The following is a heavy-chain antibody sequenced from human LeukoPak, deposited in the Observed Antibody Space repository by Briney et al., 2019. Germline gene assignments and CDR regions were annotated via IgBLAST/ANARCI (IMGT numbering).Heavy chain of an antibody. CDR2: IYPSGTT. CDR1: GGSISSGSYY. D-gene: IGHD2-15*01. Sequence: SETLSLTCTVSGGSISSGSYYWSWIRQPAGKGLEWIGRIYPSGTTNYNPSLKSRVTISVDTSKNQFSLKLRSVTAADTAVYYCASPKLGYCSGGSCYDRFWFDPWGQGTLVTVSS. J-gene: IGHJ5*02. V-gene: IGHV4-61*02. CDR3: ASPKLGYCSGGSCYDRFWFDP.